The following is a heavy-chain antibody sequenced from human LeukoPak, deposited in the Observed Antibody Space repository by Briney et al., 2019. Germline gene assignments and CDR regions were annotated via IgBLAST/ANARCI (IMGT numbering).Heavy chain of an antibody. CDR2: IYTSGST. Sequence: SETLSPTCTVSGGSISSYYWSWIRQPAGKGLEWIGRIYTSGSTNYNPSLKSRVTMSVDTSKNQFSLKLSSVTAADTAVYYCAGGPRESYYNWFDPWGQGTLVTVSS. D-gene: IGHD3-10*01. V-gene: IGHV4-4*07. CDR3: AGGPRESYYNWFDP. CDR1: GGSISSYY. J-gene: IGHJ5*02.